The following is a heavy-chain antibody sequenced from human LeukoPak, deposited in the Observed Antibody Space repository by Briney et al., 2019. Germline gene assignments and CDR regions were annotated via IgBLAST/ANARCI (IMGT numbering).Heavy chain of an antibody. CDR2: IYYIGST. Sequence: SETLSLTCTVSGGSISRSNYYWGWIRQPPGKGLEWIGSIYYIGSTYYNPSLKSRVTISVDTSKNQFSLKLSSVTAADTAVYYCARERTTTDYPYQRYFDYWGQGTLATVSS. CDR1: GGSISRSNYY. CDR3: ARERTTTDYPYQRYFDY. V-gene: IGHV4-39*07. D-gene: IGHD1/OR15-1a*01. J-gene: IGHJ4*02.